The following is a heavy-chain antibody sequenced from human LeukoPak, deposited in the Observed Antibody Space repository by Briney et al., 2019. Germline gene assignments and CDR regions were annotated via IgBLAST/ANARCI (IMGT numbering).Heavy chain of an antibody. Sequence: SLRLSCAASGFTFDDYAMHWVRQAPGKGLEWVSGISWNSGSIGYADSVKGRFTISRDNAKNSLYLQMNSLRAEDMALYYCAKGEDFTILGRGDAFDIWGQGTMVTVSS. CDR1: GFTFDDYA. V-gene: IGHV3-9*03. J-gene: IGHJ3*02. CDR3: AKGEDFTILGRGDAFDI. D-gene: IGHD3-3*01. CDR2: ISWNSGSI.